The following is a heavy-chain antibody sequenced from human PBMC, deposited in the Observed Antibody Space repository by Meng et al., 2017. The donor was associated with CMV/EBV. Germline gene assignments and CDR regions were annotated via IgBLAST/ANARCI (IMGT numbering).Heavy chain of an antibody. Sequence: ASEFTFVSNAMHWVRQAPGKGLEWVAVISYDGSNNYYADSVKGRFSVSRDNSKSTLFLQLNSLRREDTAMYYCARAPYGEFVSYFDFWGLGTLVTVSS. D-gene: IGHD4-17*01. CDR1: EFTFVSNA. V-gene: IGHV3-30*03. J-gene: IGHJ4*02. CDR3: ARAPYGEFVSYFDF. CDR2: ISYDGSNN.